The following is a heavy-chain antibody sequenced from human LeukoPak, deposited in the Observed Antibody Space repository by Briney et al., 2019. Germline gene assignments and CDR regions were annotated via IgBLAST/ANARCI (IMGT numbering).Heavy chain of an antibody. CDR3: ARAKEVLLWFGELTADYYGMDV. CDR1: GGTFSSYA. Sequence: SVKVSCKASGGTFSSYAISWVRQAPGQGLEWMGGIIPIFGTANYAQKFQGRVTITADESTSTAYMELSSLRSEDTVVYYCARAKEVLLWFGELTADYYGMDVWGQGTTVTVSS. CDR2: IIPIFGTA. V-gene: IGHV1-69*01. J-gene: IGHJ6*02. D-gene: IGHD3-10*01.